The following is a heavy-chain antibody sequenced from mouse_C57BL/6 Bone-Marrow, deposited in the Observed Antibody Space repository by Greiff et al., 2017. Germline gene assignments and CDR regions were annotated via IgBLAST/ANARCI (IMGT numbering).Heavy chain of an antibody. CDR1: GFNIKDDY. Sequence: VQLQQSGAELVRPGASVKLSCTASGFNIKDDYMHWVKQRPEQGLEWIGWIDPENGDTEYASKFQGKATITADTSSNTAYLQLSSLTSEDTAVYCWTTHYYGSHDYWGQGTTLTVSS. V-gene: IGHV14-4*01. J-gene: IGHJ2*01. CDR3: TTHYYGSHDY. CDR2: IDPENGDT. D-gene: IGHD1-1*01.